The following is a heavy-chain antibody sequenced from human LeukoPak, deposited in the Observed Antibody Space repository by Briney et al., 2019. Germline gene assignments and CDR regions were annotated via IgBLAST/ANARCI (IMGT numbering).Heavy chain of an antibody. D-gene: IGHD2-15*01. V-gene: IGHV3-21*01. Sequence: GGSLRLSCAASGFTFSSYIMNWVRQAPGKGLLWVSSISSSSSYIYYADSVKGRFTISRDNAKNSLYLQMNSQRAEDTAVYYCARDRAYSHAFDIWGQGTMVTVSS. CDR1: GFTFSSYI. CDR2: ISSSSSYI. J-gene: IGHJ3*02. CDR3: ARDRAYSHAFDI.